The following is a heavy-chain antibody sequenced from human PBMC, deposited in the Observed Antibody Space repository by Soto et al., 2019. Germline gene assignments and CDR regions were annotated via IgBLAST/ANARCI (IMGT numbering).Heavy chain of an antibody. Sequence: QVQLVESGGGVVQPGRSLRLSCAASGFTFSTYTMHWVRQAPGKGLEWVAIISYDGSNKYYADSVKGRFTISRDNSKNTLYLQMNSLRAEDTAVYYCARGATVTTYFDYWGQGTLVTGSS. CDR1: GFTFSTYT. J-gene: IGHJ4*02. CDR3: ARGATVTTYFDY. CDR2: ISYDGSNK. V-gene: IGHV3-30-3*01. D-gene: IGHD4-17*01.